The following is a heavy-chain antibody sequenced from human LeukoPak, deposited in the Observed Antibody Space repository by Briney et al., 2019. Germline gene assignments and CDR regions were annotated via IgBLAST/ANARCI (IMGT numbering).Heavy chain of an antibody. CDR1: GGSISGYY. J-gene: IGHJ4*02. CDR3: AKRGRSSWYFDY. Sequence: SETLSLTCTVSGGSISGYYWNWIRQPPGKGLEWIGYIHYSGTTNYNPSLKSRVTISVDTSKNQLSLKLRSVTAADTAVYFCAKRGRSSWYFDYWGQGTQVTVSS. D-gene: IGHD6-13*01. V-gene: IGHV4-59*01. CDR2: IHYSGTT.